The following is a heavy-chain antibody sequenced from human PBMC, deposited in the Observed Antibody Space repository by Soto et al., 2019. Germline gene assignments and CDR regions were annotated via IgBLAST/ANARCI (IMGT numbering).Heavy chain of an antibody. CDR1: GFPVSDYD. CDR2: SSNSGTFA. D-gene: IGHD1-1*01. J-gene: IGHJ4*02. CDR3: ARSGDNFNVLDY. V-gene: IGHV3-11*06. Sequence: GGSLSLAFAASGFPVSDYDMGWVRQAPGRGLEWISYSSNSGTFARYATSVKGRFSISRDNANNSLYLEMNSLRVEDTAVYYCARSGDNFNVLDYWGQGTPVNVSS.